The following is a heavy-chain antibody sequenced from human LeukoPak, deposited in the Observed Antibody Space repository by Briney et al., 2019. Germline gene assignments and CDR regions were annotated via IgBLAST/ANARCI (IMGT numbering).Heavy chain of an antibody. V-gene: IGHV3-21*01. CDR1: GFTFSSYS. Sequence: GGSLRLSCAASGFTFSSYSMNWVRQAPGKGLEWVSSISSSSSYIYYADSVKGRFTISRDNAKNSLYLQMNSLRAEDTAVYYCARSSGWYMVRPGAFDIWGQGTMVTVSS. D-gene: IGHD6-19*01. J-gene: IGHJ3*02. CDR3: ARSSGWYMVRPGAFDI. CDR2: ISSSSSYI.